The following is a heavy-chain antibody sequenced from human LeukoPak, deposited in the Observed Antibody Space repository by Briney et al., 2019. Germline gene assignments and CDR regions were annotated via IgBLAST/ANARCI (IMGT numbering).Heavy chain of an antibody. CDR1: GFTFSSYG. D-gene: IGHD3-10*01. J-gene: IGHJ4*02. V-gene: IGHV3-30*18. CDR3: AKGLIRITMVRGYDY. CDR2: ISYDGSNK. Sequence: GGSLRLSCAASGFTFSSYGMHWVRQAPGKGLEWVAVISYDGSNKYYADSVKGRFTISRDNSKNTLYLQMNSLRAEDTAVYYCAKGLIRITMVRGYDYWGQGTLVTVSS.